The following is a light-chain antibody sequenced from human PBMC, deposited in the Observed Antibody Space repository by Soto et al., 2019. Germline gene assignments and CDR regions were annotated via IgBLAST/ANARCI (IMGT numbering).Light chain of an antibody. CDR3: QQRADWPWT. J-gene: IGKJ1*01. CDR1: QNIAIY. V-gene: IGKV3-11*01. Sequence: IVLTQSPATLSFSPGERATLSCRASQNIAIYLAWYQQKSGQSPRLLIYDTFNRAPGIPDRFSGSGSGTDFTLTISSLVPEDFAVYYCQQRADWPWTFGQGTTVEIK. CDR2: DTF.